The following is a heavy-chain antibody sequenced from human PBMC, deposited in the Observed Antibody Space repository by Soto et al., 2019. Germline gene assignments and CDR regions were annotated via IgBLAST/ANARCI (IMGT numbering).Heavy chain of an antibody. V-gene: IGHV1-3*01. CDR2: INAGNGNT. D-gene: IGHD6-19*01. J-gene: IGHJ4*02. CDR3: LRDESSCGWPFDY. CDR1: GYTFTNYA. Sequence: ASVKVSCKASGYTFTNYAMHWVRQAPGQRREWMGWINAGNGNTKYSQKFQGRVTITRDTSASTAYMELSSLRSEETAVYFCLRDESSCGWPFDYWGQGTLVTVYS.